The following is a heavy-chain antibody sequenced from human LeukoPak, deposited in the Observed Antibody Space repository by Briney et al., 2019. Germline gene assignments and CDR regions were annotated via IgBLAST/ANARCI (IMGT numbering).Heavy chain of an antibody. J-gene: IGHJ4*02. V-gene: IGHV4-61*02. CDR1: GGSISSGSYY. D-gene: IGHD3-16*01. CDR3: ASGGVDY. CDR2: IYTSRST. Sequence: SETLSLTCTVSGGSISSGSYYWSWIRQPAGKGLEWIGRIYTSRSTNYNPSLKSRVTISVDTSKNQFSLKLSSVTAADTAVYYCASGGVDYWGQGTLVTVSS.